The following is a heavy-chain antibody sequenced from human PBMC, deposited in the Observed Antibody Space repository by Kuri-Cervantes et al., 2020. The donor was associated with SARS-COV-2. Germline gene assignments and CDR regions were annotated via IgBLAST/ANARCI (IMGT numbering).Heavy chain of an antibody. D-gene: IGHD3-22*01. V-gene: IGHV4-61*01. J-gene: IGHJ3*02. Sequence: GSLRLSCTVSGGSVSSGSYYWSWIRQPPGKGLEWIGYINYSGSTNYNPSLKSRVTISVDTSKNQFSLKLSSVTAADTAVYYCARDHYDSSGYAFDIWGQGTMVTVSS. CDR1: GGSVSSGSYY. CDR2: INYSGST. CDR3: ARDHYDSSGYAFDI.